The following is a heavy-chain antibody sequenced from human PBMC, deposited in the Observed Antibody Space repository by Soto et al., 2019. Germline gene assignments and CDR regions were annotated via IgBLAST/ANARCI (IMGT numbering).Heavy chain of an antibody. CDR3: ATGAPPPPSVYYGLDL. V-gene: IGHV3-23*01. J-gene: IGHJ6*02. CDR1: TFTFKKYV. D-gene: IGHD3-10*01. Sequence: EMQLLESGGGLVRPGGSLRLSCAASTFTFKKYVMSWVRQSPGKGLEWVSAITGTGGATYYAESVKGRFTVSRDNSNSTLFLQMNTLRVEDTAVYFCATGAPPPPSVYYGLDLWGQGTTVTVS. CDR2: ITGTGGAT.